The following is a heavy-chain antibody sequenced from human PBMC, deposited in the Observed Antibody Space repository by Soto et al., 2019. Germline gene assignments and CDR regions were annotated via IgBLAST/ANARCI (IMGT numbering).Heavy chain of an antibody. D-gene: IGHD1-26*01. J-gene: IGHJ4*02. Sequence: SETLSLTCAVSGGSISSSNWWSWVRQPPGKGLEWIGEIYHSGSTNYNPSLKSRVTISVDKSKNQFSLKLSSVTAADTAVYYCVRRGVGATLVDYWGQGTLVTVSS. CDR3: VRRGVGATLVDY. CDR2: IYHSGST. V-gene: IGHV4-4*02. CDR1: GGSISSSNW.